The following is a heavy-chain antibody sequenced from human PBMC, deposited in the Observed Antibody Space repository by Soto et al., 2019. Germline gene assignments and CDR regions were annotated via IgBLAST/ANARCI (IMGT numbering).Heavy chain of an antibody. D-gene: IGHD5-12*01. J-gene: IGHJ5*02. CDR2: IYYSGST. CDR3: ARDGKWLPGSRFDP. V-gene: IGHV4-59*13. Sequence: WETLSLTCTVSGGSISSDYWSWVRQPRGKGLEWIGYIYYSGSTNYNPSLKSRVTISVDTSKNQFSLKLSSVTAADTAVYYCARDGKWLPGSRFDPWGQGTLVTVSS. CDR1: GGSISSDY.